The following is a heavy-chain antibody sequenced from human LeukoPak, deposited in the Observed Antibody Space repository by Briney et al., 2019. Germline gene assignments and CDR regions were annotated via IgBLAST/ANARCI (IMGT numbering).Heavy chain of an antibody. D-gene: IGHD3-10*01. V-gene: IGHV4-59*01. CDR1: GGSISSYY. J-gene: IGHJ4*02. CDR2: IYYSGST. CDR3: AGSTMVRGDPGLFDY. Sequence: SETLSLTCTVSGGSISSYYWSWIRQPPGKGLEWIGYIYYSGSTNYNPSLKSRVTISVDTSKKQFSLKLSSVTAADTALYYRAGSTMVRGDPGLFDYWGQGTLVTVSS.